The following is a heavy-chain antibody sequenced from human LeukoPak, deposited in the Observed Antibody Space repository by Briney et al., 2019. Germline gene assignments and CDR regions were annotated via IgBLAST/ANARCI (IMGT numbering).Heavy chain of an antibody. CDR2: INPDSGGA. Sequence: ASVKVSXKASGYTFTGNFMHWVRQAPGQGLEWMGLINPDSGGANYAQKLQGRVTMTTDTSTSTAYMELRSLRSDDTAVYYCARDLWYCSSTSCSPPWYWGQGTLVTVSS. J-gene: IGHJ4*02. V-gene: IGHV1-2*06. CDR1: GYTFTGNF. CDR3: ARDLWYCSSTSCSPPWY. D-gene: IGHD2-2*01.